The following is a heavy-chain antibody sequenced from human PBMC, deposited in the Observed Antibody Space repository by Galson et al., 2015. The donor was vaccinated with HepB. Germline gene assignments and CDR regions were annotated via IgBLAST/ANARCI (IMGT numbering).Heavy chain of an antibody. CDR3: ARVQTDTQKRYYFDY. J-gene: IGHJ4*02. CDR2: IYYSGST. V-gene: IGHV4-31*03. D-gene: IGHD1-14*01. CDR1: GSSISSGGYY. Sequence: TLSLTCTVSGSSISSGGYYWSWIRQHPGKGLEWIGYIYYSGSTYYNPSLKSRVTISVDTSKNQFSLKLSSVTAADTAVYYCARVQTDTQKRYYFDYWGQGTLVTVSS.